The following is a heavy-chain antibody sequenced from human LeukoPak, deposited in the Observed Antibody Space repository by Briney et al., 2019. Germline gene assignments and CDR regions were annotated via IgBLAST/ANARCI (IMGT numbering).Heavy chain of an antibody. CDR1: GLTFTRYS. CDR3: ARDPGAVTTPSNSFDP. D-gene: IGHD4-17*01. V-gene: IGHV3-21*01. Sequence: GGSLTLSCAASGLTFTRYSMNWARQARGRGLEWVSSIRSSSTYIYYADSVKGRFTISRDNAKNSLYLQRNSLRAEDTAVYYCARDPGAVTTPSNSFDPWGQGTLVTVSS. J-gene: IGHJ5*02. CDR2: IRSSSTYI.